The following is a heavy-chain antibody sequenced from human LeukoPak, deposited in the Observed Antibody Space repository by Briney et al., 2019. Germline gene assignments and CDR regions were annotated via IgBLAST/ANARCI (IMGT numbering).Heavy chain of an antibody. J-gene: IGHJ2*01. CDR1: GGSISSSSYY. CDR2: IYYSGST. CDR3: ARDSSYGSGWYNWYFDL. D-gene: IGHD6-19*01. V-gene: IGHV4-39*07. Sequence: PSETLSLTCTVSGGSISSSSYYWGWIRQPPGKGLEWIGSIYYSGSTYYNPSLKSRVTISVDTSKNQFSLKLNSVTAADTAVYYCARDSSYGSGWYNWYFDLWGRGTLVTVSS.